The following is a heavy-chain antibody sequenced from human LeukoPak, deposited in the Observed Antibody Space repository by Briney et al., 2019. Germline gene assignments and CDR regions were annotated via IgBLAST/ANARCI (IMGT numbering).Heavy chain of an antibody. V-gene: IGHV1-2*02. D-gene: IGHD3-3*01. CDR1: GYTFTGYY. CDR3: ARGTIFGVVIGLGMDV. CDR2: INPNSGGT. J-gene: IGHJ6*02. Sequence: GASVKVSCKASGYTFTGYYMHWVRQAPGQGLEWMGWINPNSGGTNYAQKFQGRVTMTRDTSISTAYMELSRLRSDDTAVYYCARGTIFGVVIGLGMDVWGQGTTVTDSS.